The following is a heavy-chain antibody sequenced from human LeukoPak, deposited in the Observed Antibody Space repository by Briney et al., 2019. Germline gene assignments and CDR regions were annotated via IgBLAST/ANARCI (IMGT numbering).Heavy chain of an antibody. D-gene: IGHD7-27*01. J-gene: IGHJ4*02. CDR1: GFIFTNYF. Sequence: GGSLRLSCAASGFIFTNYFMSWVRQAPGKGLEWVASIKHDGSEKYYVDSVRGRFTISRDNTMNSLYLQMSSLRAEDTAVYYCARDKDWGNDYWGQGTLVTVSS. CDR3: ARDKDWGNDY. CDR2: IKHDGSEK. V-gene: IGHV3-7*03.